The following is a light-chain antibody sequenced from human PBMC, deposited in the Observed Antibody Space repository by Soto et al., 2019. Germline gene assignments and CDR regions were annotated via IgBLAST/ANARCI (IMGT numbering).Light chain of an antibody. J-gene: IGKJ2*01. CDR1: QSISASY. CDR3: QQYDSSPVT. Sequence: VVLTQSPGTLSLSPGERVTLSCGASQSISASYLAWYQQKPGQAPRLLIYGASRRATGIPDRFSAGGSGTHFTLTINSLEPEDFAVYYCQQYDSSPVTFGQGTKVEIK. V-gene: IGKV3-20*01. CDR2: GAS.